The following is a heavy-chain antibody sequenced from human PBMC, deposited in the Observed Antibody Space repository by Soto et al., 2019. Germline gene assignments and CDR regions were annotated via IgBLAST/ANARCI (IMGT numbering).Heavy chain of an antibody. CDR1: GGSISSSNW. Sequence: QVQLQESGPGLVKPSGTLSLTCAVSGGSISSSNWWSWVRQPPGKGLEWIGEIYHSGSTNYNPSLKSRVTTSVDKSTHQFSLKLSSVTAAATAVYYCARVVGGYYYGMDVWGQGTTVTVSS. V-gene: IGHV4-4*02. CDR3: ARVVGGYYYGMDV. D-gene: IGHD2-2*01. J-gene: IGHJ6*02. CDR2: IYHSGST.